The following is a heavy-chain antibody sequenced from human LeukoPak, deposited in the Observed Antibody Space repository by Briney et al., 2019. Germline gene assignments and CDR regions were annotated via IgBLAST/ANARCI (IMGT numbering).Heavy chain of an antibody. D-gene: IGHD3-10*01. J-gene: IGHJ4*02. Sequence: PSETLSLTCTVSGGSISSYYWSWIRQPPGKGLEWIGYIYYSGSTNYNPSLKSRVTMSVDTSKNQFSLKLSSVTAADTAVYYCARYYGSGSYHDYWSQGTLVTVSS. CDR1: GGSISSYY. CDR2: IYYSGST. CDR3: ARYYGSGSYHDY. V-gene: IGHV4-59*12.